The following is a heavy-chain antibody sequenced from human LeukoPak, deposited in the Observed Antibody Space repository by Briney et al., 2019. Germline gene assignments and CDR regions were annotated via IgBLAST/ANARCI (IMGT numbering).Heavy chain of an antibody. D-gene: IGHD2-15*01. CDR2: INSDGSTT. J-gene: IGHJ4*02. CDR3: ARVVEPASGFDY. V-gene: IGHV3-74*01. Sequence: GGSLRLSCAASGFTFRSYWMHGVRQAPGKGLVWVSRINSDGSTTTYADSVKGRFAISRDNAKNTLYLQMNSLRAEDTAVYYCARVVEPASGFDYWGQGTLVTVSS. CDR1: GFTFRSYW.